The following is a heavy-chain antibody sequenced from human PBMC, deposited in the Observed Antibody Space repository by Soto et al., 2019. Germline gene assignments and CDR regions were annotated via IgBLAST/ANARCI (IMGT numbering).Heavy chain of an antibody. CDR2: ISYDGSNK. V-gene: IGHV3-30*18. CDR3: AKDWGGYCSGGSCYPGY. Sequence: QVQLVESGGGVVQPGRSLRLSCAASGFTFSSYGMHWVRQAPGKGLEWVAVISYDGSNKYYADSVKGRFTISRDNSKNTLYLQMNSLRAEDTVVYYWAKDWGGYCSGGSCYPGYWGQGTLVTVSS. D-gene: IGHD2-15*01. CDR1: GFTFSSYG. J-gene: IGHJ4*02.